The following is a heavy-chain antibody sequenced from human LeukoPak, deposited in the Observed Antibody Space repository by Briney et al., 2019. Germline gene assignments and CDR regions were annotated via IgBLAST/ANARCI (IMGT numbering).Heavy chain of an antibody. Sequence: GGSLRLSCAASEFLFSDYAFHWVRQAPGKGLEWVALIRHDGSNEYYADSVKGRLTISRDNSKNTLYLQMNSLRAEDTAVYYCAKDLGATWAAFDIWGQGTMVTVSS. CDR1: EFLFSDYA. CDR3: AKDLGATWAAFDI. CDR2: IRHDGSNE. D-gene: IGHD1-26*01. V-gene: IGHV3-30*02. J-gene: IGHJ3*02.